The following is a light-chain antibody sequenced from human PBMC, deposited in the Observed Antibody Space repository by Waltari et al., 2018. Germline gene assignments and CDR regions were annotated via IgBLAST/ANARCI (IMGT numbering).Light chain of an antibody. CDR1: SSDVGGYNL. CDR3: TSYITTRGDWV. V-gene: IGLV2-14*01. CDR2: EVS. J-gene: IGLJ3*02. Sequence: QSALTQPASVSGSPGQSITISCTGTSSDVGGYNLVSWPQQHPGKAPKRIIYEVSNRASGVSNRFSGSKSGNTASLTISGLQAEDEADYYCTSYITTRGDWVFGGGTKLTVL.